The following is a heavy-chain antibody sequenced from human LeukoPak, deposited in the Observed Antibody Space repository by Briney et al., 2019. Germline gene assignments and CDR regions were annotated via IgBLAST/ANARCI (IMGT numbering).Heavy chain of an antibody. V-gene: IGHV4-61*01. Sequence: PSETLSLTCTVSGGSFSSGSYYWSWIRQPPGTGLEWIGYIYYSGSTNYNPSLKSRVTISVDTSKNQFSLKLSSVTAADTAVYYCARCSSSSGGMDVWGKGTTVTVSS. CDR1: GGSFSSGSYY. CDR2: IYYSGST. CDR3: ARCSSSSGGMDV. J-gene: IGHJ6*04. D-gene: IGHD6-13*01.